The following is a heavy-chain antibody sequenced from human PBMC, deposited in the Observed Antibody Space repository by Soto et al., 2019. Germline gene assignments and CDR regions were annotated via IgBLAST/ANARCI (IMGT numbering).Heavy chain of an antibody. Sequence: GESLKISFKGSGYSFTTYWINWVRQMPGKGLEWMGIIYPDDSEIRYSPAFQGQVTISVDKSISTAYLQWSSLKASDSAVYYCARRRGMDVWGQGTTVTVSS. CDR3: ARRRGMDV. V-gene: IGHV5-51*01. CDR2: IYPDDSEI. J-gene: IGHJ6*02. CDR1: GYSFTTYW.